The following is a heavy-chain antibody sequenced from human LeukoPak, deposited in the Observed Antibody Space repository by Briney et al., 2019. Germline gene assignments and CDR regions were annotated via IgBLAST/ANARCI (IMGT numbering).Heavy chain of an antibody. Sequence: ASVKVSCKAPGYTFTGYYMHWVRQAPGQGLEWMGWINPNSGGTNYAQKFQGRVTMTRDTSISTAYMELSRLRSDDTAVYYCARDLGIAVAGTDVWGKGTTVTISS. D-gene: IGHD6-19*01. V-gene: IGHV1-2*02. CDR2: INPNSGGT. J-gene: IGHJ6*04. CDR3: ARDLGIAVAGTDV. CDR1: GYTFTGYY.